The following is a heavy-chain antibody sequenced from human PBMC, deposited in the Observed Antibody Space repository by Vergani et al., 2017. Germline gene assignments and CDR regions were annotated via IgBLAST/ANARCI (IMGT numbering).Heavy chain of an antibody. CDR1: GGTFSSYA. Sequence: QVQLVQSGAEVKKPGSSVKVSCKASGGTFSSYAISWVRQAPGQGLEWMGRIIPILGTANYAQKFQGRVTITADESTSTAYMALSSLRSEDTAVYYCARDANGWDMIVSSYYYYMDVWGKGTTVTVSS. CDR3: ARDANGWDMIVSSYYYYMDV. V-gene: IGHV1-69*11. CDR2: IIPILGTA. J-gene: IGHJ6*03. D-gene: IGHD3-22*01.